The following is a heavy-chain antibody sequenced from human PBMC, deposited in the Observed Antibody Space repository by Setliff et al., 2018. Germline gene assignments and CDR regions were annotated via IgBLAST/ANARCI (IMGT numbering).Heavy chain of an antibody. CDR3: ARRPIALAGYRKGAFDI. D-gene: IGHD6-19*01. Sequence: ASVKVSCKASAKTFTAYYVHWVRQAPGQGLEWMGWINPNSGGTNYAQKFRGRVTMTTDISTSTVYMELRTLRSDDTAVYYCARRPIALAGYRKGAFDIWGQGTMVTVSS. CDR2: INPNSGGT. J-gene: IGHJ3*02. CDR1: AKTFTAYY. V-gene: IGHV1-2*02.